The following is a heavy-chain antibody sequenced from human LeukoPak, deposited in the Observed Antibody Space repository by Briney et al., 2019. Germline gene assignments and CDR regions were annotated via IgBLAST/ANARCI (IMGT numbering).Heavy chain of an antibody. Sequence: SETLSLTCTVSGDSISTYYWSWTRQPPGKGLEWIGYIDYSGSTAYNPSLNGRVAVSLDASKNQFSLKLRSVTAADTAVYYCARLNGGNWGPGILVTVSS. V-gene: IGHV4-59*08. J-gene: IGHJ4*02. CDR3: ARLNGGN. D-gene: IGHD4-23*01. CDR2: IDYSGST. CDR1: GDSISTYY.